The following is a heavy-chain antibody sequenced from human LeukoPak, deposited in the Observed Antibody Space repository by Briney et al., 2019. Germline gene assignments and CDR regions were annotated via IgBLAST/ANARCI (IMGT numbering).Heavy chain of an antibody. CDR3: ARDGRGDYETLGYYYYYMDV. Sequence: ASVKVSCKASGYTFTSYYIHWVRQAPGQGLEWMGIINPSGGSTSYAQTFQGRVTITADKSTSTAYMELSSLRSEDTAVYYCARDGRGDYETLGYYYYYMDVWGKGTTVTVSS. CDR2: INPSGGST. D-gene: IGHD4-17*01. J-gene: IGHJ6*03. V-gene: IGHV1-46*01. CDR1: GYTFTSYY.